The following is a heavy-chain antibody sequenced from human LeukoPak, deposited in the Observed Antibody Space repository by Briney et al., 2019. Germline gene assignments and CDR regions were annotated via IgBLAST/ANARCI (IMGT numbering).Heavy chain of an antibody. CDR2: IIPIFGTA. V-gene: IGHV1-69*13. CDR1: GGTFSSYA. CDR3: ARGGYFDWLRTYYYYYMDV. J-gene: IGHJ6*03. D-gene: IGHD3-9*01. Sequence: GASVKVSCKASGGTFSSYAISWVRQAPGQGLEWMGGIIPIFGTANYAQKFQGRVTITADESTSTAYMELSSLRSEDTAVYYCARGGYFDWLRTYYYYYMDVWGKGTTVTISS.